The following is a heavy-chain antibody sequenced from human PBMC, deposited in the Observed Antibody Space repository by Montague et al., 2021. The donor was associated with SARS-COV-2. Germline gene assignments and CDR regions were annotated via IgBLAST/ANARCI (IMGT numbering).Heavy chain of an antibody. CDR2: IYYSGST. Sequence: TLSLTCIVSGGSISSGGYYWSWIRQHPGKGLEWIGYIYYSGSTYYNPSLKSRVTISVDTSKNQFSLKLSSVTAADTAVYYCARVEFDDGYDSVAVDDWGQGTTVTVSS. D-gene: IGHD5-12*01. CDR1: GGSISSGGYY. CDR3: ARVEFDDGYDSVAVDD. J-gene: IGHJ6*02. V-gene: IGHV4-31*03.